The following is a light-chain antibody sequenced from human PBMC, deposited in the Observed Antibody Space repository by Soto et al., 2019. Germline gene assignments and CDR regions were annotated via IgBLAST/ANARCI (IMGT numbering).Light chain of an antibody. CDR3: QQSYSTPWT. CDR1: QSISSY. J-gene: IGKJ1*01. Sequence: DIQMTQSPSSLSASGGDRVTITCRASQSISSYLNWYQQKPGTAPKLLIYGASSLQSGVPSRFSGNGSGTDFTLTISSLQPEDFATYYCQQSYSTPWTFGQGTKVEIK. CDR2: GAS. V-gene: IGKV1-39*01.